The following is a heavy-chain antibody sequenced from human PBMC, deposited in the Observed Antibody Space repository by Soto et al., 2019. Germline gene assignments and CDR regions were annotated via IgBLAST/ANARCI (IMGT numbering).Heavy chain of an antibody. Sequence: EVELVESGGGLVQAGGSLRVSCGVSGFTSSDHYMDWVRQAPGKGLEWVGRTANKRSRYTTEDAASVKGRFIISRDDSKNSVYLHIMSLKVEDTAVYYCARAGFGRGLDVWGQGTTVTVSS. CDR2: TANKRSRYTT. V-gene: IGHV3-72*01. CDR1: GFTSSDHY. J-gene: IGHJ6*02. CDR3: ARAGFGRGLDV. D-gene: IGHD3-16*01.